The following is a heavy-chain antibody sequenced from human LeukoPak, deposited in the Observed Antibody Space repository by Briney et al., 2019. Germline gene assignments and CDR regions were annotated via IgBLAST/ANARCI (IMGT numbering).Heavy chain of an antibody. V-gene: IGHV1-2*02. CDR1: GYTFTDYY. CDR3: ARHDHVRGGYYYFDY. Sequence: ASVKVSCKASGYTFTDYYIHWVRQAPGQGLEWMGWIIPNSGGTNYAQKLQGRVTMATDTSTSTAYMELRSLRSDDTAVYYCARHDHVRGGYYYFDYWSQGTLVTVSS. CDR2: IIPNSGGT. D-gene: IGHD3-10*01. J-gene: IGHJ4*02.